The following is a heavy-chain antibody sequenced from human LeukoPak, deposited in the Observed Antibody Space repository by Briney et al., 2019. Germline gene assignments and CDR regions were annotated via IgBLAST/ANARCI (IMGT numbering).Heavy chain of an antibody. Sequence: SETLSLTCAVYGGSFSGYYWSWIRQPPGKGLEWIGEINHSGSTNYNPSLKSRVTISVDTYKNQFSLKLNSVTAADTAVYYCARGTQGSYYYYYYMDVWGKGTTVTVSS. J-gene: IGHJ6*03. CDR1: GGSFSGYY. D-gene: IGHD1-26*01. CDR2: INHSGST. CDR3: ARGTQGSYYYYYYMDV. V-gene: IGHV4-34*01.